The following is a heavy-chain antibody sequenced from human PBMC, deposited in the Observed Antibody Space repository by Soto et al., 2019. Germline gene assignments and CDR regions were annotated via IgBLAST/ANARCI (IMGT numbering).Heavy chain of an antibody. CDR3: ARSSYGLYYFDY. Sequence: QVQLQESGPGLVKPSQTLSLTCTVSGGSISSGGYYWTWIRQHPGKGLEWIGYIYYSGDTYYNPSLKSRXXIXVXXSKNQFSLKLSSVTAADTAVYYCARSSYGLYYFDYWGQGTLVTVSS. CDR2: IYYSGDT. D-gene: IGHD5-18*01. CDR1: GGSISSGGYY. J-gene: IGHJ4*02. V-gene: IGHV4-31*03.